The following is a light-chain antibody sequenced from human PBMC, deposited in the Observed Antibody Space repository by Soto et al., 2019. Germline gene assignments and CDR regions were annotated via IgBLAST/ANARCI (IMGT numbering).Light chain of an antibody. Sequence: DVQMTQSPSSLSASVGDRVTITCRASQPISNYLNWYQQKAGEAPKVLIFGASSLQSGVPSKFSCSGYGTDFTLIINNLHPDDLATYYCQQTHAVPLTFGQGTRL. CDR1: QPISNY. CDR3: QQTHAVPLT. V-gene: IGKV1-39*01. CDR2: GAS. J-gene: IGKJ5*01.